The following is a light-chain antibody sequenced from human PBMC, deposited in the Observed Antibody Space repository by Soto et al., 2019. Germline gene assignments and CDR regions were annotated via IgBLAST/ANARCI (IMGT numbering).Light chain of an antibody. CDR1: QGISNY. Sequence: DIQMTQSPSSLSAFVGDRVTITCRASQGISNYLAWYQQKPGQDPNVLIYGVSTLRPGVPSRFSGSGSGTDFTLTISGLQPEEVATNYCQKYDGAPFTFGPGTKLDI. J-gene: IGKJ3*01. V-gene: IGKV1-27*01. CDR3: QKYDGAPFT. CDR2: GVS.